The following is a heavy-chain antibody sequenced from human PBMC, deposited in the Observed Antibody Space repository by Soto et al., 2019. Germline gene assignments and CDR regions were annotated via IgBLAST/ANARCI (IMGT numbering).Heavy chain of an antibody. CDR3: ATGPTWAGNVDY. J-gene: IGHJ4*02. CDR2: VNPNSGNT. D-gene: IGHD1-1*01. CDR1: GYTFTSYD. Sequence: QVQLVQSGAEVKKPGASVKVSCKASGYTFTSYDINWVRQATGQGLEWMGWVNPNSGNTGYAQKFPGRVTMTRNTSISTAYMELSSLRSEDTAVYYCATGPTWAGNVDYWGQGTLVTVSS. V-gene: IGHV1-8*01.